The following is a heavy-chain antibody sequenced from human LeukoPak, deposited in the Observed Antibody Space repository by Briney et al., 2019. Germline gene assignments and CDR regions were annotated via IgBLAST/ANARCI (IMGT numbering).Heavy chain of an antibody. J-gene: IGHJ4*02. CDR2: INHGGFT. D-gene: IGHD5-18*01. CDR3: TRGGGYSYYDY. V-gene: IGHV4-34*01. CDR1: GGSFSTYY. Sequence: PSETLSLTCAVYGGSFSTYYWSWIRQPPGKGLEWIGEINHGGFTNYNPPLKSRVTISVDTSKNQFSLRLSSLTAADTAVYFCTRGGGYSYYDYWGQGTLVTVSS.